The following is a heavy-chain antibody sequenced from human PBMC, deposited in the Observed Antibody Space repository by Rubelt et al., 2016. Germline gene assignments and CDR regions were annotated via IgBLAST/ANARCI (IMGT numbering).Heavy chain of an antibody. J-gene: IGHJ5*02. V-gene: IGHV4-34*01. Sequence: NYNPSLKSRVTISVETSKNQFSLKLSSVTAADTAAYFCARLTYYYDSSGYTNWFDPWGQGTLVTVSS. D-gene: IGHD3-22*01. CDR3: ARLTYYYDSSGYTNWFDP.